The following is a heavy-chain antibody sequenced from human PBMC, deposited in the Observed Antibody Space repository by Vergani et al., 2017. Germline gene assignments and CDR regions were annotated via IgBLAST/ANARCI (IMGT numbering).Heavy chain of an antibody. CDR1: EYSFGNYW. Sequence: EVELVQSGPEMRKPGESLKISCKGSEYSFGNYWIGWVRQMPGKGLEWMGIIYPADSDTRYSPSFQGQVTISAAKSISTAFLQWDSLKASDTALYYCVRHTTYTDSWGQGTLVTVSS. CDR3: VRHTTYTDS. D-gene: IGHD1-1*01. J-gene: IGHJ4*02. V-gene: IGHV5-51*01. CDR2: IYPADSDT.